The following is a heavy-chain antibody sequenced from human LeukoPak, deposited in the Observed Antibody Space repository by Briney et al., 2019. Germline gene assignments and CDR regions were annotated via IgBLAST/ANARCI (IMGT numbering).Heavy chain of an antibody. CDR2: IYPGDSDT. Sequence: GESLKISCKASGYSFTSYWTGWVRQMPGKGLEWMGIIYPGDSDTRYSPSFQGQVTISADKSISTAYLQWSSLKASDTAMYYCARRGRGDGYNDFYYYYMDVWGKGTTVTVSS. CDR1: GYSFTSYW. V-gene: IGHV5-51*01. D-gene: IGHD5-24*01. J-gene: IGHJ6*03. CDR3: ARRGRGDGYNDFYYYYMDV.